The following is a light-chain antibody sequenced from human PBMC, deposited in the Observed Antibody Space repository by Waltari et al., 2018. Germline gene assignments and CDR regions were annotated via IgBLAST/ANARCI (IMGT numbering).Light chain of an antibody. J-gene: IGLJ3*02. CDR1: NNDIGGYDY. V-gene: IGLV2-14*01. CDR3: SSYVSGSTLKM. CDR2: DVS. Sequence: ALTQPASVSGSPGQSITISCTGTNNDIGGYDYVSWYQQHPGKAPKLLIYDVSDRPSGVSIRFSGSKSGNTASLTISGLQTEAEADYYCSSYVSGSTLKMFGGGTKLTVL.